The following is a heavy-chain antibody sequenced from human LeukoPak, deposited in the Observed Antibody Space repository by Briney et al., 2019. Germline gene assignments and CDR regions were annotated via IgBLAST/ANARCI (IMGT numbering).Heavy chain of an antibody. D-gene: IGHD3-22*01. V-gene: IGHV3-30*02. CDR3: AKDYPSGYYDSSGYPRD. CDR2: IRYDGSNK. J-gene: IGHJ4*02. CDR1: GFTFSSYG. Sequence: GGSLRLSCAASGFTFSSYGMHWVRQAPGKGLEWVAFIRYDGSNKYYADSVKGRFTISRDNSKNPLYLQMNSLRAEDTAVYYCAKDYPSGYYDSSGYPRDWGQGTMVTVSS.